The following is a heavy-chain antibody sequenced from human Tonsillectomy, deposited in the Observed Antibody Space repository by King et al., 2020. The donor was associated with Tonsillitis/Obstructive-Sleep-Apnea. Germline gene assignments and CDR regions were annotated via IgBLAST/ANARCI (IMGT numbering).Heavy chain of an antibody. V-gene: IGHV4-34*12. CDR2: IIHSGST. CDR3: AKSFGGVNDY. J-gene: IGHJ4*02. D-gene: IGHD3-16*01. Sequence: HVQLPQWGAGLLKPSETLSLTCAVYGGSLSGYSWSWIRQPPGKGLEWIGEIIHSGSTKHNPSLKSRVTISVDTSKNQFSLKVSSVTAADTAVYYCAKSFGGVNDYWGQGTLVTVSS. CDR1: GGSLSGYS.